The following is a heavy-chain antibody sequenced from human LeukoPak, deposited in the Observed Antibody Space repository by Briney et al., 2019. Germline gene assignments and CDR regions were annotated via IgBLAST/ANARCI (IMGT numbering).Heavy chain of an antibody. CDR2: MKQDGSEK. CDR3: ARGTHNYDSSGYPFDY. D-gene: IGHD3-22*01. J-gene: IGHJ4*02. Sequence: GGSLRLSCAASGFTFSSYWMTWVRQAPGKGLEWVANMKQDGSEKYYVDSVKGRFTISRDNAKNSLYLQMNSLRAEDTAVYYCARGTHNYDSSGYPFDYWGQGTLVTVSS. V-gene: IGHV3-7*01. CDR1: GFTFSSYW.